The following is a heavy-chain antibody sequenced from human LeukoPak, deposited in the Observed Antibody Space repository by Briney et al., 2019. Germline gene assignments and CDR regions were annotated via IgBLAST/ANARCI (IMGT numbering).Heavy chain of an antibody. J-gene: IGHJ6*03. CDR3: ATGFLPPAIRIFYYYYFNV. CDR2: IIPIFGTA. V-gene: IGHV1-69*05. CDR1: GGTFSSYA. Sequence: SVKVSCKASGGTFSSYAISWVRQAPGQGLEWMGGIIPIFGTANYAQKFQGRVTITTDESTSTAYMEVSSLRFEDTAVYYCATGFLPPAIRIFYYYYFNVWGKGTTVTVSS. D-gene: IGHD2-2*02.